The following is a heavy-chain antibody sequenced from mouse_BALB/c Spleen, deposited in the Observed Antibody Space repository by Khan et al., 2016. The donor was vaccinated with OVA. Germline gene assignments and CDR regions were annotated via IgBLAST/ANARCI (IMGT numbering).Heavy chain of an antibody. CDR1: GYSITSGYA. V-gene: IGHV3-2*02. CDR2: ISYSGGT. Sequence: EVQLVESGPGLVKPSQSLSLTCTVTGYSITSGYAWNWIRQFPGNKLEWMGYISYSGGTSYNPSLKSRISITRDTSKNQFFLQLNSVTTEDTATYYCARGNYSAYYFDYWGHGTPLTVSS. CDR3: ARGNYSAYYFDY. J-gene: IGHJ2*01. D-gene: IGHD1-1*01.